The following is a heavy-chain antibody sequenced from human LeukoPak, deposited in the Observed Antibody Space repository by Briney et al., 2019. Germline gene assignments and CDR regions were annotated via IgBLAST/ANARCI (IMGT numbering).Heavy chain of an antibody. CDR3: ANCYYGSGTPLANDY. V-gene: IGHV3-23*01. CDR1: GFTLNNCT. CDR2: INGSGSST. J-gene: IGHJ4*02. D-gene: IGHD3-10*01. Sequence: GGSLSLSCAASGFTLNNCTMNWVRQAPGKGLEWLSTINGSGSSTNYAEYVMSRFTIFRDNSKNTLYLQMNSLRAEETAVYTFANCYYGSGTPLANDYWGQGTLVRVSS.